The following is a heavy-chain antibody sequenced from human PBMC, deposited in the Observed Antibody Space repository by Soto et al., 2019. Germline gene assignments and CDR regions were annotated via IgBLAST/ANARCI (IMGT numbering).Heavy chain of an antibody. Sequence: QVQLVQSGAEVKKPGASVKVSCKASGYTFTSYGISWVRQAPGQGLEWMGWISAYNRITNYAQKLQGRVTMTTDTSTSTAYVELRSLRSDDTAVDYCARDLAVGLVDYWGQGTLVTVSS. CDR3: ARDLAVGLVDY. D-gene: IGHD6-19*01. CDR2: ISAYNRIT. J-gene: IGHJ4*02. CDR1: GYTFTSYG. V-gene: IGHV1-18*01.